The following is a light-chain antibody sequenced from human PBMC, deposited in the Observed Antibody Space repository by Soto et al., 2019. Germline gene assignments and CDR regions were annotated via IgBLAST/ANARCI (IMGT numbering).Light chain of an antibody. Sequence: EIGLTQSPGTLSLSPGERATLSCRASQSVSSSSFAWYQQKPGQAPRLLIYGTSSRATGIPDRFSGSGCGTDFTLTISRLEPEDVAVYYCQQYRSSPPYTFGQGTKLEIK. J-gene: IGKJ2*01. V-gene: IGKV3-20*01. CDR2: GTS. CDR1: QSVSSSS. CDR3: QQYRSSPPYT.